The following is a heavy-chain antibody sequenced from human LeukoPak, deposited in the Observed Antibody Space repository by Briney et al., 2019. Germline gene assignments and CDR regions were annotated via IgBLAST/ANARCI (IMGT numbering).Heavy chain of an antibody. D-gene: IGHD3-3*01. Sequence: PGGSLRLSCAASGFTFSSYSMNWVRQAPGKGLKWVSSISSTSGYINYADSVKGRFTISRDNAKNSLYLQMNSLRAEDTAVYYCARDLWFWSGHPQDLIVGDDYWGQGTLVTVSS. CDR2: ISSTSGYI. J-gene: IGHJ4*02. CDR1: GFTFSSYS. V-gene: IGHV3-21*01. CDR3: ARDLWFWSGHPQDLIVGDDY.